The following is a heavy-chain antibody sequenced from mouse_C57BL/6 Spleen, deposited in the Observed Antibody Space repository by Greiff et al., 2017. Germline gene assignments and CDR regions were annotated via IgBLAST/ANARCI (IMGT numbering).Heavy chain of an antibody. CDR2: IDPSDSYT. Sequence: QVQLQQPGAELVMPGASVKLSCKASGYTFTSYWMHWVKQRPGQGLEWIGEIDPSDSYTNYNQKFKGTSTLTVDKSSSTAYMQLSSLTSEDSAVYYCARGDYYGSSYWYFDVWGTGTTVTVSS. CDR1: GYTFTSYW. J-gene: IGHJ1*03. CDR3: ARGDYYGSSYWYFDV. D-gene: IGHD1-1*01. V-gene: IGHV1-69*01.